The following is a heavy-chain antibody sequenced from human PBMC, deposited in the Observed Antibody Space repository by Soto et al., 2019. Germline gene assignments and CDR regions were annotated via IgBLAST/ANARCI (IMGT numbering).Heavy chain of an antibody. V-gene: IGHV1-69*06. CDR2: IIPIFGTA. J-gene: IGHJ5*02. CDR1: GGTFSSYA. Sequence: SVKVSCKASGGTFSSYAISWVRQAPGQGLEWMGGIIPIFGTANYAQKFQGRVTITADKSTSTAYMELSSLRSEDTAVYYCARDGGLGCRSTSCPGNPWGQGTLVTGSS. CDR3: ARDGGLGCRSTSCPGNP. D-gene: IGHD2-2*01.